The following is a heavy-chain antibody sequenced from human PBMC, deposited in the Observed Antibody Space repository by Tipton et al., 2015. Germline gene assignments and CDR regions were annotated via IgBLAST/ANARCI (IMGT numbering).Heavy chain of an antibody. D-gene: IGHD6-13*01. CDR1: GDSVSSNTAA. J-gene: IGHJ5*02. CDR2: TYYRSNWNN. V-gene: IGHV6-1*01. Sequence: TLSLTCAISGDSVSSNTAAWHWIRQSPSRGLEWLGRTYYRSNWNNDYAVSVKSRITITPDTSKNQFTLHLNSVTPDDTAMYYCARGAQHSTWSWGQGTLVTVSS. CDR3: ARGAQHSTWS.